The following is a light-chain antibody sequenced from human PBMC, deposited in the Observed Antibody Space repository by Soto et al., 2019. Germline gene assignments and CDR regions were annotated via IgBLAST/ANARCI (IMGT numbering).Light chain of an antibody. Sequence: QSALTQPASVSGSPGQSITISCTGSSRDVGGYKFVSWYQHHPGKAPRLIIYEVTNRPSGVSNRFSGSKSGNTASLAISGLQAEDEAHYYCSSYTSSETLLFGGGTKLTVL. V-gene: IGLV2-14*01. CDR2: EVT. CDR3: SSYTSSETLL. CDR1: SRDVGGYKF. J-gene: IGLJ2*01.